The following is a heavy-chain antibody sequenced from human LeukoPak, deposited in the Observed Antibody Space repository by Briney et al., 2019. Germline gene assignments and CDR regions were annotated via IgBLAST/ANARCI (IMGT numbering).Heavy chain of an antibody. CDR2: IWYDGSNK. D-gene: IGHD3-22*01. J-gene: IGHJ4*02. CDR1: GFTFSSYG. V-gene: IGHV3-33*08. Sequence: GGSLRLSCAASGFTFSSYGMYWVRQAPGKGLEWVTNIWYDGSNKYYADSIKGRFTISRDNSKNTLYLQMNSLRAEDTAVYYCARGLFNYDNSGLNYWGQGTLVTVSS. CDR3: ARGLFNYDNSGLNY.